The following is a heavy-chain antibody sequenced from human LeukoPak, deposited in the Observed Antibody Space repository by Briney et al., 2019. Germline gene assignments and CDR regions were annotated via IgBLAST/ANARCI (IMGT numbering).Heavy chain of an antibody. V-gene: IGHV3-72*01. CDR3: ARSPATSYSNYWYQTDF. CDR1: GFTFTNHY. J-gene: IGHJ4*02. CDR2: IKNKHESDSA. Sequence: GGSLRLSCAASGFTFTNHYMDWVRQAPGKGLEWVGRIKNKHESDSADYAASVKGRFTMSRDDSTNSLFLQMNSLRAEDTAVYYCARSPATSYSNYWYQTDFWGQGTLVTVSS. D-gene: IGHD6-13*01.